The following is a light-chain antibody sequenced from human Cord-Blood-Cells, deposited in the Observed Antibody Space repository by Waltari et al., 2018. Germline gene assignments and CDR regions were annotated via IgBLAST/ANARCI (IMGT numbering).Light chain of an antibody. CDR3: CSYAGSVV. CDR1: SSDVGSSNL. CDR2: EVS. Sequence: QSALTQPASVSGSPGQSITIPCTGTSSDVGSSNLVSWYQQHPGKSPKLMIYEVSKRPSGVSNRFSGSKSGNTASLTISGLQAEDEADYYCCSYAGSVVFGGGTKLTVL. J-gene: IGLJ2*01. V-gene: IGLV2-23*02.